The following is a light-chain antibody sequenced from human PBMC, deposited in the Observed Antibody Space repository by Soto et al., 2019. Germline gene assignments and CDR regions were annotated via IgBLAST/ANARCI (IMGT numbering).Light chain of an antibody. CDR1: QSVGSH. CDR2: GAS. Sequence: EIVMTQSPATLSASPGERATLSCRASQSVGSHLAWYQQRPGQAPRLLIYGASYRATGISARFSGSGSGTDFTLTISSLQSEDFAVYYCQQYDNWPPFTFGPGTKVDIK. CDR3: QQYDNWPPFT. J-gene: IGKJ3*01. V-gene: IGKV3-15*01.